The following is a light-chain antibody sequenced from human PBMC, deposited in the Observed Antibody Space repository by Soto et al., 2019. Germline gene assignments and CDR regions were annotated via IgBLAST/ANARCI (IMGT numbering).Light chain of an antibody. V-gene: IGKV1-39*01. Sequence: DIQMTQSPSSLSASVGDRVTITCRASHSISSDFHWYQQKPGKAPKLLIYVASSLQSGVPSRFSGSEFGTDLTLTISRLYPEGFTAYYCQHSYTSPRTFGQGTMVDIK. CDR3: QHSYTSPRT. CDR2: VAS. J-gene: IGKJ1*01. CDR1: HSISSD.